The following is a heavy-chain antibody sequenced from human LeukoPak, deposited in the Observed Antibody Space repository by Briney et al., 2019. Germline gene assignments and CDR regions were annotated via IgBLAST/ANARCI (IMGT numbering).Heavy chain of an antibody. CDR3: ARGPFARVAGTDSYYGMDV. Sequence: GGSLRLSCAASGFTFSSYGMSWVRQAPRKGLEWLSVISRDGDTKFHADSLKGRFTISRDNSKKTLYLEMDSLGAEDTALYYCARGPFARVAGTDSYYGMDVWGQGTTVTVSS. J-gene: IGHJ6*02. D-gene: IGHD6-19*01. V-gene: IGHV3-23*01. CDR2: ISRDGDTK. CDR1: GFTFSSYG.